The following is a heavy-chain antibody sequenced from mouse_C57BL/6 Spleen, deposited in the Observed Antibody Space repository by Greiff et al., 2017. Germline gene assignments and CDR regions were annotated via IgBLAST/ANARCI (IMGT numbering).Heavy chain of an antibody. CDR2: INPSSGYT. J-gene: IGHJ3*01. D-gene: IGHD3-2*02. CDR1: GYTFTSYT. V-gene: IGHV1-4*01. CDR3: ARSQAAQDCFAY. Sequence: VQLQQSGAELARPGASVKMSCKASGYTFTSYTMHWVKQRPGQGLEWIGYINPSSGYTKYNQKFKDKATLTADKSSSTAYMQLSSLTSEDSAVYYCARSQAAQDCFAYWGQGTLVTVSA.